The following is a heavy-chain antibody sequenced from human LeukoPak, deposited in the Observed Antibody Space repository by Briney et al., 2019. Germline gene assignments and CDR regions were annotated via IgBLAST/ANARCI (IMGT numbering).Heavy chain of an antibody. D-gene: IGHD6-6*01. J-gene: IGHJ4*02. CDR1: GGTFSSYA. CDR2: IIPIFGTA. V-gene: IGHV1-69*06. CDR3: ATVGQLVSNGFDY. Sequence: GASVKVSCKASGGTFSSYAISWVRQAPGQGLEWMGGIIPIFGTANYAQKFQGRVTITADKSTSAAYMELSSLRSEDTAVYYCATVGQLVSNGFDYWGQGTLVTVSS.